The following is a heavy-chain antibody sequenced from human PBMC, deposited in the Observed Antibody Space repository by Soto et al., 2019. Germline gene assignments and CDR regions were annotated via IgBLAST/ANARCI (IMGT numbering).Heavy chain of an antibody. D-gene: IGHD3-16*02. CDR3: ARSYYDYVWGSYRYNFPFDP. V-gene: IGHV5-51*01. J-gene: IGHJ5*02. CDR1: GYSFTSYW. Sequence: GESLKISCKGSGYSFTSYWIGWVRQMPGKGLEWMGIIYPGDSDTRYSPSFQGQVTISADKSISTAYLQWSSLKASDTAMYYCARSYYDYVWGSYRYNFPFDPWGQGTLVTVSS. CDR2: IYPGDSDT.